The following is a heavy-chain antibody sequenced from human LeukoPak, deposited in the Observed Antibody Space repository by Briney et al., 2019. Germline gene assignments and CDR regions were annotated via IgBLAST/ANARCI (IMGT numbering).Heavy chain of an antibody. D-gene: IGHD6-13*01. J-gene: IGHJ6*03. Sequence: GSLRLSCAASGFTFSSYSMNWVRQAPGKGLEWVSSISSSSSYIYYADSVKGRFTISRDNAKNSLYLQMNSLRAEDTAVYYCAKAGEIPYSSSWYGILPVYYYYYYMDVWGKGTTVTISS. V-gene: IGHV3-21*01. CDR1: GFTFSSYS. CDR2: ISSSSSYI. CDR3: AKAGEIPYSSSWYGILPVYYYYYYMDV.